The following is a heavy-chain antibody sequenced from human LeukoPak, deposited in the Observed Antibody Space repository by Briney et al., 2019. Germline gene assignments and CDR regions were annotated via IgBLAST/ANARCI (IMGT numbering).Heavy chain of an antibody. D-gene: IGHD6-19*01. Sequence: KFQGRVIITRDTSANTAYMELSSLRSEDTAVYYCARDPRYTSGWYLSWGQGTLVTVSS. J-gene: IGHJ5*02. V-gene: IGHV1-3*01. CDR3: ARDPRYTSGWYLS.